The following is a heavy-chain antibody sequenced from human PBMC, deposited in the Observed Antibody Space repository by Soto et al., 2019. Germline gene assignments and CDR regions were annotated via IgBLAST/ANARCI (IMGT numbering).Heavy chain of an antibody. V-gene: IGHV1-69*02. J-gene: IGHJ4*02. CDR2: VIPILGIA. CDR1: GGTFSSYT. CDR3: ARGTGITGTRVDFDS. Sequence: QVQLVQSGAEVKKPGSSVKVSCKASGGTFSSYTISWVRQAPGQGLEWMGRVIPILGIANYAQKFQGRVTITADKSTSTAYKELSSLRSEDTAVYYCARGTGITGTRVDFDSWGQGTLVTVSS. D-gene: IGHD1-7*01.